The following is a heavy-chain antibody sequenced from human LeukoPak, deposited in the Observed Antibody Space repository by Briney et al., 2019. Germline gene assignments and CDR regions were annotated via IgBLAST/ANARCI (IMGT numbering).Heavy chain of an antibody. Sequence: SVKVSCKASGGTFSGYTISWVRQAPGQGLEWMGRIIPVFDITNYAQKFQGRVTISADKSTGTAYMELSSLSSEDTAIYYCARCGHCDGSGGYWWFDPWGQGTLVTVST. V-gene: IGHV1-69*02. CDR1: GGTFSGYT. CDR2: IIPVFDIT. D-gene: IGHD3-10*01. J-gene: IGHJ5*02. CDR3: ARCGHCDGSGGYWWFDP.